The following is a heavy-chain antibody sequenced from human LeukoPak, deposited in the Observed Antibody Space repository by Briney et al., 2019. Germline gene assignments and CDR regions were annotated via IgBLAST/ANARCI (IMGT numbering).Heavy chain of an antibody. CDR1: GFTFSSYS. CDR2: ISSSGNFI. J-gene: IGHJ4*02. V-gene: IGHV3-21*01. D-gene: IGHD4-17*01. Sequence: GGSLRLSCAASGFTFSSYSMNWVRQAPGKGLEWVSSISSSGNFIYYPDSMKGRFTISRDNAKNSLFLQMNSLRAEDTAIYYCARTSSVTPTPTFDSWGQGTLVTVSP. CDR3: ARTSSVTPTPTFDS.